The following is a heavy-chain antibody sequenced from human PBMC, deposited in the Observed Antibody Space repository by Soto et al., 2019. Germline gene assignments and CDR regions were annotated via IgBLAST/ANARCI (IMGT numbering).Heavy chain of an antibody. Sequence: QVQLVQSGAEVKKPGASVKVSCKASGYTFTSYGISWVRQAPGQGLEWMGWISAYNGNTNYAQKIQGRVTMTTDTSTSTAYMELRSLRADDTAVYYCARAVDYDDSSGYYTHEYFQHWGQGTLVTVSS. J-gene: IGHJ1*01. D-gene: IGHD3-22*01. CDR2: ISAYNGNT. V-gene: IGHV1-18*01. CDR1: GYTFTSYG. CDR3: ARAVDYDDSSGYYTHEYFQH.